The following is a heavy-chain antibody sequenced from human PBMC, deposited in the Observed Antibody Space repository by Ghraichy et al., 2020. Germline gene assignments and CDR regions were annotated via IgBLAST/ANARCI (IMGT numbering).Heavy chain of an antibody. CDR2: IYPSGHT. V-gene: IGHV4-30-2*01. CDR1: GGSISSGIYS. CDR3: ARGYGDSSYYFDY. Sequence: SQTLSLTCAVSGGSISSGIYSWGWIRQPPGKGLEWIGYIYPSGHTYFNPSLKSRVTISVDRSKNQFSLRLSSVTAADTAIYYCARGYGDSSYYFDYWGQGTLVTVSS. J-gene: IGHJ4*02. D-gene: IGHD4-17*01.